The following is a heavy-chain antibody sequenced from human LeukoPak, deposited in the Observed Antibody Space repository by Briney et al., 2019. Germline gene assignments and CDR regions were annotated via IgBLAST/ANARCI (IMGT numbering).Heavy chain of an antibody. J-gene: IGHJ4*02. Sequence: QPGGSLRLSCAASGFTVSSNYMSWVRQAPGKGLEWVSYISSSRTTIYYADSVKGRFTISRDNAKNSLYLQMNSLRDEDTAVYYCAREGPGYSYGSSGYWGQGTLVTVSS. V-gene: IGHV3-48*02. CDR2: ISSSRTTI. CDR3: AREGPGYSYGSSGY. D-gene: IGHD5-18*01. CDR1: GFTVSSNY.